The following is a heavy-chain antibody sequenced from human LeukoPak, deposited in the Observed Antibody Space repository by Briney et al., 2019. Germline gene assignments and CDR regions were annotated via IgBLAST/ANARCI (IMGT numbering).Heavy chain of an antibody. V-gene: IGHV3-48*03. Sequence: GGSLRLSCAASGFTFSSYEMNLVRQAPGKGLEWVSYISSSGSTIYYADSVKSRFTISRDNAKNSLYLQMNSLRAEDTAVYYCARVTYYYDSSGYYYSHFDYWGQGTLVTVSS. CDR2: ISSSGSTI. D-gene: IGHD3-22*01. J-gene: IGHJ4*02. CDR3: ARVTYYYDSSGYYYSHFDY. CDR1: GFTFSSYE.